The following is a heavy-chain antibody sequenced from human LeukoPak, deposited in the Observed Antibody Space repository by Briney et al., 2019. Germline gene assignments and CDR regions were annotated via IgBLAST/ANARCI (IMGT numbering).Heavy chain of an antibody. CDR1: GFTFDDYA. J-gene: IGHJ6*02. CDR2: ISWNSGSI. Sequence: PGRSLRLSCAASGFTFDDYAMHWVRQAPGKGLEWVSGISWNSGSIGYADSVKGRFTISRDNAKNSLYLQMNSLRAEDTALYYCAKDMESGSGSYYYYYYGMDVWGQGTTVTVSS. V-gene: IGHV3-9*01. D-gene: IGHD3-10*01. CDR3: AKDMESGSGSYYYYYYGMDV.